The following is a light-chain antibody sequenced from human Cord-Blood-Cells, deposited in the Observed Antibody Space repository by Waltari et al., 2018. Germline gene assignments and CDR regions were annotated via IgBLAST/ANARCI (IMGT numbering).Light chain of an antibody. Sequence: QSALTQPASVSGSPGQSITISCTGTSSDVGGYNYVSWYQQHPGKAPKLMIYEVSNRHSGVSIRFPGSKSGNTASLTISGLQAEDEADYYCSSYTSSSTYVFGTGTKVTVL. V-gene: IGLV2-14*01. CDR2: EVS. CDR3: SSYTSSSTYV. CDR1: SSDVGGYNY. J-gene: IGLJ1*01.